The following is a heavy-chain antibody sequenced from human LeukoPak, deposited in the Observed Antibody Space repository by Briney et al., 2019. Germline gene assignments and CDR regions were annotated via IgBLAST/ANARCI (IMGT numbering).Heavy chain of an antibody. CDR3: ARVLYDYVWGSYRNFDY. CDR1: GYTFTSYG. D-gene: IGHD3-16*02. CDR2: ISAYNGNT. Sequence: ASVKVSCKASGYTFTSYGISWVRQAPGHGLEWMGWISAYNGNTNYAKKLQGRVTTTTDTSTSTAYMELRSLRSDDTAVYYCARVLYDYVWGSYRNFDYWGQGTLVTVSS. J-gene: IGHJ4*02. V-gene: IGHV1-18*01.